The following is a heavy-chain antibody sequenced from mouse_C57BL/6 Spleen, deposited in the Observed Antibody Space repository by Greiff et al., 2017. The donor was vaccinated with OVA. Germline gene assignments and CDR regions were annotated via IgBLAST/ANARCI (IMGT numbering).Heavy chain of an antibody. CDR1: GYTFTDYY. Sequence: EVQLQQSGPELVKPGASVKISCKASGYTFTDYYMNWVKQSHGKSLEWIGDINPNNGGTSYNQKFKGKATLTVDKSSSTAYMELRSLTSEDSAVYYCARERPGDQNYAMDYWGQGTSVTVSS. V-gene: IGHV1-26*01. CDR3: ARERPGDQNYAMDY. CDR2: INPNNGGT. J-gene: IGHJ4*01.